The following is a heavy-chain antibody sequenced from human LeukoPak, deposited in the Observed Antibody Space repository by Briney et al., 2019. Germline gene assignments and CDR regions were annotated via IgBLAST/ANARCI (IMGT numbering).Heavy chain of an antibody. D-gene: IGHD3-16*01. CDR1: GGSFSGYY. Sequence: SETLSLTCAVYGGSFSGYYWSWIRQPPGKGLEWIASIHNSGSTKYNPSLKSRVIVSVDTSKNQFSLQLTSVTAADTALYYCARQIQGRFFDAVLEIDLYYYYMDVWGKGTTVTISS. V-gene: IGHV4-59*01. J-gene: IGHJ6*03. CDR3: ARQIQGRFFDAVLEIDLYYYYMDV. CDR2: IHNSGST.